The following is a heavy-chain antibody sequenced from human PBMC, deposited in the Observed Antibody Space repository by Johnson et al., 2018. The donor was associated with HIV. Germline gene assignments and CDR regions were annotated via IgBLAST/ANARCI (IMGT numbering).Heavy chain of an antibody. D-gene: IGHD2-15*01. Sequence: QMLLVESGGGVVQPGRSLRLSCAASGFTFSRLVMDWVRQAPGKGLVWVSRINSDVSSTSYADSVKGRFTISRDNAKNTLYLQMNSLRAEDTAVYYCGKERGVGVEDAFDIWGKGTMVTVSS. CDR1: GFTFSRLV. CDR3: GKERGVGVEDAFDI. J-gene: IGHJ3*02. V-gene: IGHV3-NL1*01. CDR2: INSDVSST.